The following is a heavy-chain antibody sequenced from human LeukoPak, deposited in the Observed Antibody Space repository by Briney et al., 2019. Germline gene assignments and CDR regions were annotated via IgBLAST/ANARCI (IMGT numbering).Heavy chain of an antibody. CDR1: GYTFTSYY. Sequence: GASVKVSCKASGYTFTSYYMHWVRQAPGQGLEWMGIINPSGGSTSYAQKFQGRVTMTRDMSTSTVYMELSSLRSEDTAVYYCARGTYYDSSGYSGVRLFDYWGQGTLLTVSS. CDR3: ARGTYYDSSGYSGVRLFDY. V-gene: IGHV1-46*01. CDR2: INPSGGST. J-gene: IGHJ4*02. D-gene: IGHD3-22*01.